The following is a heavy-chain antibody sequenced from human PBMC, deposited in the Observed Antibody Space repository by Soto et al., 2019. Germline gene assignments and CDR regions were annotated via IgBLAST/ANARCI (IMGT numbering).Heavy chain of an antibody. J-gene: IGHJ6*02. Sequence: PGGSLRLSCSASGFTFSSYAMHWVRQAPGKGLEYVSAISSNGGSTYYADSVKGRFTISRDNSKNTLYLQMSSLRAEDTAVYYCVKDFLRTMVTLVVPRRYYGMDVWGQGTTVTVSS. CDR1: GFTFSSYA. D-gene: IGHD5-18*01. CDR2: ISSNGGST. V-gene: IGHV3-64D*06. CDR3: VKDFLRTMVTLVVPRRYYGMDV.